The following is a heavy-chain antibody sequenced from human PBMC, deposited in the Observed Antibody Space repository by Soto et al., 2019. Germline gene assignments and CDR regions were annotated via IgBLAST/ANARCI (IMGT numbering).Heavy chain of an antibody. Sequence: QVQLQQWGAGLLKPSETLSLTCAVYGGSFSGYYWSWIRQSPGKGLEWLGEIKHRGSTNYNPSLKSRVTISIDASKNQCSLKLSSVTAADTAVYYCARVDDYWGQGTLVTVSS. V-gene: IGHV4-34*01. CDR1: GGSFSGYY. J-gene: IGHJ4*02. CDR2: IKHRGST. CDR3: ARVDDY.